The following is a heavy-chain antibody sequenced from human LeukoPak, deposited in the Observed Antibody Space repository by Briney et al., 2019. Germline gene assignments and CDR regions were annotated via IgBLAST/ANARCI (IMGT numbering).Heavy chain of an antibody. CDR1: GFTVSSNY. J-gene: IGHJ4*02. Sequence: PGGSLRLSCAASGFTVSSNYMSWVRRAPGKGLEWVSVIYSGGSTYYADSVKGRFTISRHNSKNTLYLQMNSLRAEDTAVYYCARRGGLAAGINYYFDYWGQGTLVTVSS. D-gene: IGHD6-13*01. CDR3: ARRGGLAAGINYYFDY. V-gene: IGHV3-53*04. CDR2: IYSGGST.